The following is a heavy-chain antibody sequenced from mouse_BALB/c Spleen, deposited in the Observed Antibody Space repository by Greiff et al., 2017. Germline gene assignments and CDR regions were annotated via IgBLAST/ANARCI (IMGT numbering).Heavy chain of an antibody. J-gene: IGHJ1*01. CDR2: IDPSDSYT. V-gene: IGHV1-69*02. CDR3: ARVRYFDV. CDR1: GYTFTSYW. Sequence: VQLQQSGAELVKPGASVKLSCKASGYTFTSYWMHWVKQRPGQGLEWIGEIDPSDSYTNYNQKFKGKATLTVDKSSSTAYLQLSSLTSEDSAVYYCARVRYFDVWGAGTTVTVSS.